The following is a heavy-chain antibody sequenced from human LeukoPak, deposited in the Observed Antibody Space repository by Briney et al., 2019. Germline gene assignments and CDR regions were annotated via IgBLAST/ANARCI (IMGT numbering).Heavy chain of an antibody. CDR2: INQDGSGE. Sequence: PGGSLRLSCAASGFIFSSYWMSWVRQAPGKRLEWVANINQDGSGEYYVDSVKGRFTISRDNAKNSLYLHMNSLRAEDTAVYYCARAGPYQLPPRPVDYWGQGTLVTVSS. D-gene: IGHD2-2*01. CDR1: GFIFSSYW. V-gene: IGHV3-7*01. CDR3: ARAGPYQLPPRPVDY. J-gene: IGHJ4*02.